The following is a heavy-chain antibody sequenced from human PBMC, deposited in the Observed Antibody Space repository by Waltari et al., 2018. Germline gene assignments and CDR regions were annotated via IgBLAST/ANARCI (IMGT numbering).Heavy chain of an antibody. J-gene: IGHJ4*02. Sequence: QVQLVQSGAEVKKPGSSVKVSCKASGGTFSSYAISWVRQAPGQGIEWMGGIIPIFGTANYAQKFQGRVTMTADESTSTAYMELSSLRSEDTAVYYCARGKRDGIFGVVIRYYFDYWGQGTLVTVSS. D-gene: IGHD3-3*01. CDR1: GGTFSSYA. CDR2: IIPIFGTA. V-gene: IGHV1-69*01. CDR3: ARGKRDGIFGVVIRYYFDY.